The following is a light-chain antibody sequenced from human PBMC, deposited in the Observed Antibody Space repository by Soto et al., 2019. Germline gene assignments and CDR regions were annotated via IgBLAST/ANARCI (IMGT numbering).Light chain of an antibody. CDR1: QSISRW. Sequence: DIQMTQSPSTLSASLGDRVTITCRASQSISRWLAWFQQKPGRAPTLLIYAASNLERGVPSRFSGSGSGTEFTLTISRLEPEDFAVYYCQQYGSSGTFGQGTKVDIK. CDR3: QQYGSSGT. V-gene: IGKV1-5*03. J-gene: IGKJ1*01. CDR2: AAS.